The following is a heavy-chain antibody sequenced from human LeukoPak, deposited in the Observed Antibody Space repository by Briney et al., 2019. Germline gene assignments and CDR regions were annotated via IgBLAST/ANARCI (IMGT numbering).Heavy chain of an antibody. CDR1: GFTVSSYA. CDR2: ISGSGGST. J-gene: IGHJ3*02. V-gene: IGHV3-23*01. Sequence: GGSLRLSCAASGFTVSSYAMSWVRQAPGKGLEWVSAISGSGGSTYYADSVKGRFTISRDNSKNTLYLQMNSLRAEDTAVYYCAKVRLAQDHGYSSSWGFFDIWGQGTMVTVSS. CDR3: AKVRLAQDHGYSSSWGFFDI. D-gene: IGHD6-13*01.